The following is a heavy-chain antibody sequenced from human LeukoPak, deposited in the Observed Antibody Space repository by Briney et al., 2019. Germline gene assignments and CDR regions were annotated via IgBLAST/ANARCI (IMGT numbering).Heavy chain of an antibody. D-gene: IGHD4-11*01. CDR1: GYSFTNYW. Sequence: GESLKISCKGSGYSFTNYWIGWVRQMPGNGLEWMGIIYPGDADARYIPSFQGQVTISADKSISTAYLQWSSLKASDTAMYYCARRVDSYLFFDYWGQGTLVTVSS. V-gene: IGHV5-51*01. J-gene: IGHJ4*02. CDR2: IYPGDADA. CDR3: ARRVDSYLFFDY.